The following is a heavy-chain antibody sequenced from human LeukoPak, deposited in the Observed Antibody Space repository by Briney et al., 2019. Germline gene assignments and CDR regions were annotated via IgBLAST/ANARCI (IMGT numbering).Heavy chain of an antibody. CDR2: IYSGGST. CDR3: ARVVYYDSSGHPAFYFDY. CDR1: GFTVSTNY. V-gene: IGHV3-53*01. D-gene: IGHD3-22*01. J-gene: IGHJ4*02. Sequence: GGSLRLSCAASGFTVSTNYMSWVRQAPGKGLEWVSVIYSGGSTYYADSVKGRLTVSRDNSKNTLYLQMNILRAEDTAVYYCARVVYYDSSGHPAFYFDYWGQGTLVTVSS.